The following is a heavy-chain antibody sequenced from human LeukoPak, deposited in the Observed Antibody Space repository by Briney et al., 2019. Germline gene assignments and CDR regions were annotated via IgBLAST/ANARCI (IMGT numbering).Heavy chain of an antibody. V-gene: IGHV4-59*01. CDR2: IYYSGST. CDR3: ARSIAVAGTFHY. Sequence: SETLSLTCTVSGGSISSYYWSWIGQPPGKGLEWIGYIYYSGSTNYNPSLKSRVTISVDTSKNQFSLKLSSVTAVDTAVYYCARSIAVAGTFHYWGQGTLVTVSS. CDR1: GGSISSYY. D-gene: IGHD6-19*01. J-gene: IGHJ4*02.